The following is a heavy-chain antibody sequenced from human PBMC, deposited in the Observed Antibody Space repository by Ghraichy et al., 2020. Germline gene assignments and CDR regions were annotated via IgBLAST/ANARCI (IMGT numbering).Heavy chain of an antibody. V-gene: IGHV3-23*01. Sequence: GGSLRLSCAASGFTFSSYAMSWVRQAPGKGLEWVSSISGSGSTTYYADSVKGRFTISRDNSKNTLYLQMNSLRAEDTAVFYCAKDRVRLQLGGGQGTLVTVSS. CDR2: ISGSGSTT. J-gene: IGHJ4*02. CDR1: GFTFSSYA. D-gene: IGHD1-1*01. CDR3: AKDRVRLQLG.